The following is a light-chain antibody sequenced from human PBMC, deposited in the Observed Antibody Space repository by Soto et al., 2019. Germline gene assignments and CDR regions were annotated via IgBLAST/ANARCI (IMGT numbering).Light chain of an antibody. J-gene: IGKJ5*01. CDR1: QSVSNS. V-gene: IGKV3-11*01. Sequence: EIVLTQSPATLSLSPGERGTLSCRPSQSVSNSLAWYQQKPGQPPRLLIYDVSNRATGIPARFSGSGSGTDFTLTITSLEPEDFAVYFCHQRYNWPRVTFGQGTRLEIK. CDR3: HQRYNWPRVT. CDR2: DVS.